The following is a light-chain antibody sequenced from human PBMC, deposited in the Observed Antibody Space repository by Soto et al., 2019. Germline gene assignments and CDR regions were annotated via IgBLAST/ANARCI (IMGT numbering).Light chain of an antibody. CDR3: VSFAGCTYV. V-gene: IGLV2-8*01. CDR2: DVN. J-gene: IGLJ1*01. CDR1: SSDVGAYIF. Sequence: QSVLTQPPSASGSPGQSVTISCTGASSDVGAYIFVSWYQQYPGKAPKLLIYDVNRRTPGVPDRFFGSKSGNTASLTVSGLQAEDEADYYCVSFAGCTYVFAHGSKGNV.